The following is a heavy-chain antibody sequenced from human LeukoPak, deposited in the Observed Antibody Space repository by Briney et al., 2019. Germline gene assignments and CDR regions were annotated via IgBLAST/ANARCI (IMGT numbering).Heavy chain of an antibody. D-gene: IGHD1-7*01. CDR2: INPNSGGT. Sequence: GASVKVSCKASGYTFTGYYMHWVRQAPGQGLEWMGWINPNSGGTNYAQKFQGRVTMTRDTSISTAYMELSRLRSDDTAVYYCARDLRSITGTTNWFDPRGQGTLVTVSS. CDR3: ARDLRSITGTTNWFDP. CDR1: GYTFTGYY. V-gene: IGHV1-2*02. J-gene: IGHJ5*02.